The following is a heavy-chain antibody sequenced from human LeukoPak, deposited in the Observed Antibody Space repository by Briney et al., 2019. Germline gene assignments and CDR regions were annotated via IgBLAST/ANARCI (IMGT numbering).Heavy chain of an antibody. V-gene: IGHV3-74*01. J-gene: IGHJ4*02. CDR2: IKSDGSST. Sequence: GSLRLSCAASGFTFSSDWMHWVRQAPGKGRVWVSRIKSDGSSTRYADSVKGRFTISRDNAKNTLYLQMNSLRVEDTAVYYCAKAHGGSYHSGIDWGQGTLVTVSS. CDR3: AKAHGGSYHSGID. CDR1: GFTFSSDW. D-gene: IGHD1-26*01.